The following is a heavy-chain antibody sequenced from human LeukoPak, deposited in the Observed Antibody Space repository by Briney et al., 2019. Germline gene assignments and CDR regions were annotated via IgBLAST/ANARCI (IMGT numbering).Heavy chain of an antibody. CDR3: ARVHLEEDLYLDY. D-gene: IGHD2-15*01. Sequence: PSETLSLTCTVSGVSISSGSYFWSWIRQPAGKGLEWVGRVYASGSTDYNPSLKSRVTISMDTSKNQFSLKLTSVTASDTAVYFCARVHLEEDLYLDYWGQGTLVTVSS. CDR1: GVSISSGSYF. CDR2: VYASGST. V-gene: IGHV4-61*02. J-gene: IGHJ4*02.